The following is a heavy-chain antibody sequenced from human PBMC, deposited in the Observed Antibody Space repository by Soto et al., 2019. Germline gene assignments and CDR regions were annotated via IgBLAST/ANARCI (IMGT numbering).Heavy chain of an antibody. Sequence: SETLSLTCIVSGASISSGGYYYHWIRQHPGKGLEWIGYVFHSGSTYYNPSLKSRVTISVDTSKNQFSLKLSSVTAADTAVYYCARNPIVVVPAAPDWFDPWGQGNLVTVSS. J-gene: IGHJ5*02. CDR2: VFHSGST. CDR3: ARNPIVVVPAAPDWFDP. D-gene: IGHD2-2*01. CDR1: GASISSGGYY. V-gene: IGHV4-31*02.